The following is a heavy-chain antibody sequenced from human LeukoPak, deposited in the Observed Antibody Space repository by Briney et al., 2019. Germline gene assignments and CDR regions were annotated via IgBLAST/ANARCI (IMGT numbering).Heavy chain of an antibody. CDR2: IYYSGST. Sequence: PSETLSLTCTVSGGSISSHYWSWIRQPPGKGLEWIGYIYYSGSTNYNPSLKSRVTISVDTSKNQFSLKLSSVTAADTAVYYCARETSGYYRGFDYWGQGTLVTVSS. CDR3: ARETSGYYRGFDY. V-gene: IGHV4-59*11. D-gene: IGHD3-22*01. CDR1: GGSISSHY. J-gene: IGHJ4*02.